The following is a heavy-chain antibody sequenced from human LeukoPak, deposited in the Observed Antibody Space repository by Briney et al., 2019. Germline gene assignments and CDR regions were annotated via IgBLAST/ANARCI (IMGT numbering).Heavy chain of an antibody. CDR3: TTDGGYSGGWYFDY. D-gene: IGHD6-19*01. Sequence: PGGSLRLSCAASGFTFSNAWMSWVRQAPGKGLEWVGRIKSKTDGGTTDYAAPVKGRFTISRDDSKNTLYLQMNSLKTEDTAVYYCTTDGGYSGGWYFDYWGQGTLVTVSS. CDR1: GFTFSNAW. V-gene: IGHV3-15*01. J-gene: IGHJ4*02. CDR2: IKSKTDGGTT.